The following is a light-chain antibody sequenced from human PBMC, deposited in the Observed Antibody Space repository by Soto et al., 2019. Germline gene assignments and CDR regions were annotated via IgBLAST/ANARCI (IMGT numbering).Light chain of an antibody. CDR1: SSDVGRYKY. CDR2: EVN. V-gene: IGLV2-8*01. CDR3: SSFAGSSKLV. Sequence: QSVLTQPPSASGSPGQSVTISCTGTSSDVGRYKYVFWYQQYPGKAPKVMIYEVNKRPSGVPDRFSGSKSGNTASLTVSGLQTEDEAHYYCSSFAGSSKLVFGGGTKLTVL. J-gene: IGLJ3*02.